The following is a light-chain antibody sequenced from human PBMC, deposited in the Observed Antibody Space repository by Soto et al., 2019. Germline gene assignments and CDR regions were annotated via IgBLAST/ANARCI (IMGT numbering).Light chain of an antibody. CDR2: AAS. J-gene: IGKJ1*01. CDR3: QQSYNSPWT. V-gene: IGKV1-39*01. Sequence: DIQMTQSPSSLSASVRDRVTITCRASQSISTYLNWYQQKPGKVPKLLIYAASTLQSGVPSRFRGSGSGTDFTLTISRLQPEEFATYYCQQSYNSPWTFAQGTKVEIK. CDR1: QSISTY.